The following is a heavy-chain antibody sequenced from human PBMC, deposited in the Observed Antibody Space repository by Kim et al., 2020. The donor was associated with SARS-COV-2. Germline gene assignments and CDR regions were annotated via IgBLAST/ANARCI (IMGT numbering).Heavy chain of an antibody. CDR2: TRNKANSYTT. D-gene: IGHD3-22*01. CDR3: ARGGYDSSGYQNFYYYYGMDV. V-gene: IGHV3-72*01. CDR1: GFTFSDHY. Sequence: GGSLRLSCAASGFTFSDHYMDWVRQAPGKGLEWVGRTRNKANSYTTGYAASVKGRFTISRDDSKNSLYLQMNSLKTEDTAVYYCARGGYDSSGYQNFYYYYGMDVWGQGTTVTVSS. J-gene: IGHJ6*02.